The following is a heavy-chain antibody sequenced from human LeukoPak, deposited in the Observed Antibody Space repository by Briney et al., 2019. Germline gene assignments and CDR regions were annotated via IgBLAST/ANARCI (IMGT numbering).Heavy chain of an antibody. CDR1: GYTFTGYY. Sequence: ASVKVSCKASGYTFTGYYMHWVRQAPGQGLEWMEWINPNSGGTNYAQKFQGRVTMTRDTSISTAYMELSRLRSDDTAVYYCARGIQLWSRNRFDPWGQGTLVTVSS. D-gene: IGHD5-18*01. J-gene: IGHJ5*02. CDR2: INPNSGGT. CDR3: ARGIQLWSRNRFDP. V-gene: IGHV1-2*02.